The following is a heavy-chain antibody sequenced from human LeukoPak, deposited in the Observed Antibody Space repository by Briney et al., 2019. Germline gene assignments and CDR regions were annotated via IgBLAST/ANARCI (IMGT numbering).Heavy chain of an antibody. J-gene: IGHJ6*02. CDR1: GFTFSNYA. Sequence: GGSLRLSCAASGFTFSNYAMSWVRQAPGKGLEWVSGISGSGGSTYSADSVKGRFTISRDNSKNTLYLQINSLRAEDTAVYYCAKDPMVRGVINGMDVWGQGTTVIVSS. D-gene: IGHD3-10*01. CDR2: ISGSGGST. CDR3: AKDPMVRGVINGMDV. V-gene: IGHV3-23*01.